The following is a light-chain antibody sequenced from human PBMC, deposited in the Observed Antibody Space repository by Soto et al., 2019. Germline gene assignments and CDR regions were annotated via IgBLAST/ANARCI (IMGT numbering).Light chain of an antibody. CDR2: KAS. CDR3: QQYDSYPLT. V-gene: IGKV1-5*03. J-gene: IGKJ4*01. Sequence: DIQMTQSPSTLSASVGDRVTITCRASQSISSWLAWYQHKPGKAPNLLIYKASSLESGVPSRLSGSGSGTEFTLTVSSLQPDDLATYYCQQYDSYPLTFGGGTKVEIK. CDR1: QSISSW.